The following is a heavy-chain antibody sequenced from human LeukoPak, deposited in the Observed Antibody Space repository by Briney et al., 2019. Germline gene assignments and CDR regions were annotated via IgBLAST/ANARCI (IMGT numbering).Heavy chain of an antibody. CDR3: ANGNRCTSPNCLGYYYFYMDV. J-gene: IGHJ6*03. CDR1: GFTFSSHA. V-gene: IGHV3-23*01. D-gene: IGHD2-8*01. CDR2: FSGSGGTT. Sequence: GGSLRLSCAASGFTFSSHAMNWVRQAPGRGLEWVSGFSGSGGTTYYADSVKGRFTISRDNSKSTLYLQMNSLRAEDTAVYYCANGNRCTSPNCLGYYYFYMDVWGKGTTVTVSS.